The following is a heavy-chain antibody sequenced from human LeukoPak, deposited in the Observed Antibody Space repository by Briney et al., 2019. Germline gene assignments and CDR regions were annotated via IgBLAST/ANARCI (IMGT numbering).Heavy chain of an antibody. CDR3: ARASLIVGDYWYFDL. CDR2: IYYSGST. V-gene: IGHV4-59*01. J-gene: IGHJ2*01. Sequence: SETLSLTCTVSGGSISSYYWSWIRQPPGKGLEWIGYIYYSGSTNYNPSLKSRVTISVDTSKNQFSLKLSSVTAADTAVYYCARASLIVGDYWYFDLWGRGTLVTVSS. CDR1: GGSISSYY. D-gene: IGHD1-26*01.